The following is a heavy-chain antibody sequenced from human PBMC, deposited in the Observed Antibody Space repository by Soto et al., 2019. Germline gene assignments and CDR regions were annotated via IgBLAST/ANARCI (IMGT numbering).Heavy chain of an antibody. CDR3: AAGEASSRDLAPYYLDF. CDR2: IHYSGTT. D-gene: IGHD6-13*01. Sequence: SETLSLTCTVSGGSMRKYFWTWIRQPPGKGLEWIGYIHYSGTTSFFPSYNPSLRSRVTISEDTSKNQFSLKLLSVTTADTAVYFCAAGEASSRDLAPYYLDFWGQGTLVTVSS. CDR1: GGSMRKYF. J-gene: IGHJ4*02. V-gene: IGHV4-59*01.